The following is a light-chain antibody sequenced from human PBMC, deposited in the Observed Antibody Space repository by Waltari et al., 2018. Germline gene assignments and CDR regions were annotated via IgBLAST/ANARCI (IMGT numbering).Light chain of an antibody. CDR1: SSDVGGYNS. Sequence: QSALTQPPSASGSPGQSVTISCAGTSSDVGGYNSVSWYQHHPGKAPKLIINEVTKRPSGLPARFSAVESVNTASLTVSGLQAEDDSDYYGRSYGGSNKFYVFGTGTKVSVL. J-gene: IGLJ1*01. CDR3: RSYGGSNKFYV. V-gene: IGLV2-8*01. CDR2: EVT.